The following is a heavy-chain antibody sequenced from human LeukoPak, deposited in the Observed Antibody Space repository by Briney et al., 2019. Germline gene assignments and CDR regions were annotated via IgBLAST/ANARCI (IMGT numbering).Heavy chain of an antibody. CDR1: GFTFSSYG. V-gene: IGHV3-30*19. CDR2: ISYDGSNK. J-gene: IGHJ4*02. Sequence: GRSLRLSCAASGFTFSSYGMHWVRQAPGKGLEWVAVISYDGSNKYYADSVKGRFTISRDNSKNTLYLQMNSLRAEDTAVYYCARDQAPSQGFDYWGQGTLVTVSS. CDR3: ARDQAPSQGFDY.